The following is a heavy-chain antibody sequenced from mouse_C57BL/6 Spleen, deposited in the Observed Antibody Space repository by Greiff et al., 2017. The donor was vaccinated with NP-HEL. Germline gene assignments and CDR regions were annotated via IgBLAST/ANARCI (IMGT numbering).Heavy chain of an antibody. D-gene: IGHD1-1*01. J-gene: IGHJ3*01. CDR2: IDPENGDT. Sequence: VQLKQSGAELVRPGASVKLSCTASGFTFKDDYMHWVKQRPEQGLEWIGWIDPENGDTEYASKFQGKATITADTSSNTAYLQLSSLTSGDTAVYYCTCICYSFAYWGQGTLVTVSA. CDR1: GFTFKDDY. V-gene: IGHV14-4*01. CDR3: TCICYSFAY.